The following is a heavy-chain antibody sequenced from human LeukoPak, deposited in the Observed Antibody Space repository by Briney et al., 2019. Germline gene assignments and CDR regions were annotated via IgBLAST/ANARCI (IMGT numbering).Heavy chain of an antibody. Sequence: PGGSLRLSCAGSGFTFSSQSMNWVRQVPGKGLEWISYISSGSSTIHYADSVKGRFTISRDNVKNSLYLQMNSLRAEDTAVYYCARRVPNEVITDYFDYWGPGTLVTVSS. J-gene: IGHJ4*02. CDR1: GFTFSSQS. D-gene: IGHD3-16*01. V-gene: IGHV3-48*04. CDR2: ISSGSSTI. CDR3: ARRVPNEVITDYFDY.